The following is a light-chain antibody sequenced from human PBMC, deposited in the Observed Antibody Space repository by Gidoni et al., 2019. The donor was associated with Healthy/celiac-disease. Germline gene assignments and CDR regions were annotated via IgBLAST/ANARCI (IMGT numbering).Light chain of an antibody. V-gene: IGKV1-8*01. CDR3: QQYYSYPWT. CDR2: AAS. J-gene: IGKJ1*01. Sequence: AIRMTQSPSSLSASTGDSVTITCRASQGISSYLAWYQQKPGKAPKLLNCAASTLQSGVPSRFGGSGSGKDFTLTLSCLQSEDFATYYCQQYYSYPWTFGQXTKVEIK. CDR1: QGISSY.